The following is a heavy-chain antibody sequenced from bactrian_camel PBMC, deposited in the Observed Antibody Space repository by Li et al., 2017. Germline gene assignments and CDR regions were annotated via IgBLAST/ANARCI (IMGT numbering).Heavy chain of an antibody. V-gene: IGHV3S6*01. CDR3: AKSRSLGGSWYRWGGDTDFGY. J-gene: IGHJ6*01. CDR2: IYSGGRNG. D-gene: IGHD6*01. CDR1: GFTFSVYY. Sequence: HVQLVESGGGLVQPGGSLRLSCAASGFTFSVYYLAWVRQAPGKGLGWVSGIYSGGRNGYHADSVKGRFDISRDDAKNTLYLQLNSLKTEDTAMYYCAKSRSLGGSWYRWGGDTDFGYWGQGTQVTVS.